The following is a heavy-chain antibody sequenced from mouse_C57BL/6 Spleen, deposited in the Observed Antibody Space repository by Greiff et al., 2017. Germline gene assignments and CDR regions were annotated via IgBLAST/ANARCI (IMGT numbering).Heavy chain of an antibody. CDR2: INPSNGGT. J-gene: IGHJ1*03. CDR3: ARSSYYGSSFDWYFDV. CDR1: GYTFTSYW. Sequence: QVQLQQPGTELVKPGASVKLSCKASGYTFTSYWMHWVKQRPGQGLEWIGNINPSNGGTNYNEKLKSKATRTVDKSSSTAYMQLSSLTSEDSAVYYCARSSYYGSSFDWYFDVWGTGTTVTVSS. D-gene: IGHD1-1*01. V-gene: IGHV1-53*01.